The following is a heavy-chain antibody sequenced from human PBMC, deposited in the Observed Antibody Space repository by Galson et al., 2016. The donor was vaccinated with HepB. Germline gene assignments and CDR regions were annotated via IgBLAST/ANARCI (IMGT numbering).Heavy chain of an antibody. J-gene: IGHJ6*03. D-gene: IGHD3/OR15-3a*01. Sequence: SVKVSCKASGYTFSSYLMHWVRQAPGQGLEWMGIINPSSGSTNYALTFQGRVSVTRDTSKGTLYMELSSLRSEDTAVYYCAIGTYWTSYSPVSKPLYYYYDTDVWGSGTTVTVSS. CDR1: GYTFSSYL. CDR3: AIGTYWTSYSPVSKPLYYYYDTDV. CDR2: INPSSGST. V-gene: IGHV1-46*01.